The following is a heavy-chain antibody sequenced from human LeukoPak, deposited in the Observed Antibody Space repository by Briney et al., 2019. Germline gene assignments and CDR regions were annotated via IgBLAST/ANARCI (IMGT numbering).Heavy chain of an antibody. CDR2: IIPIFGTA. D-gene: IGHD1-26*01. J-gene: IGHJ4*02. Sequence: SVKVSCKASGGTFSSYAISWVRQAPGQGLEWMGRIIPIFGTANYAQKFQGRVPITTDESTSTAYMELSSLRSEDTAVYYCARVGVEWELPDYWGQGTLVTVSS. CDR1: GGTFSSYA. V-gene: IGHV1-69*05. CDR3: ARVGVEWELPDY.